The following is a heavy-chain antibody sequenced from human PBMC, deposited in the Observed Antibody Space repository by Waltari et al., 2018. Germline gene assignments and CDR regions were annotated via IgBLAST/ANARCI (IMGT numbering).Heavy chain of an antibody. CDR3: ARARIAVAGADPDFDY. Sequence: QVQLVQSGAEVKKPGASVKVSCKPSGYTFTGYYLHRVRPAPGQGLEWMGWINPNSGGTNYAQKFQGRVTMTRDTSISTAYMELSRLRSDDTAVYYCARARIAVAGADPDFDYWGQGTLVTVSS. J-gene: IGHJ4*02. V-gene: IGHV1-2*02. CDR2: INPNSGGT. D-gene: IGHD6-19*01. CDR1: GYTFTGYY.